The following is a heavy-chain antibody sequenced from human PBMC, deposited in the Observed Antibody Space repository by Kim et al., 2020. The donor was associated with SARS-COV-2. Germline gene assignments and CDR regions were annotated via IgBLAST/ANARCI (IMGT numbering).Heavy chain of an antibody. D-gene: IGHD3-22*01. CDR1: GFTFTSSA. V-gene: IGHV1-58*01. Sequence: SVKVSCKASGFTFTSSAVQWVRQARGQRLEWIGWIVVGSGNTNYAQKFQERVTITRDMSTSTAYMELSSLRSEDTAVYYCAATTVPYYYDSSGYYPDAFDIWGQGTMVTVSS. J-gene: IGHJ3*02. CDR3: AATTVPYYYDSSGYYPDAFDI. CDR2: IVVGSGNT.